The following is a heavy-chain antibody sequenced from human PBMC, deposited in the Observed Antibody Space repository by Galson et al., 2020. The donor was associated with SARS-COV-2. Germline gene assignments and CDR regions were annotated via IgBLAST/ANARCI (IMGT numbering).Heavy chain of an antibody. D-gene: IGHD1-1*01. CDR3: ARQMGRWVQLSVAFDI. CDR1: GGSISSSSYY. V-gene: IGHV4-39*07. CDR2: IYYSGST. Sequence: SETLSLTCTVSGGSISSSSYYWGWIRQPPGKGLEWIGSIYYSGSTYYNPSLKSRVTISVDTSKNQFSLKLSSVTAADTAVYYCARQMGRWVQLSVAFDIWGQGTMVTVSS. J-gene: IGHJ3*02.